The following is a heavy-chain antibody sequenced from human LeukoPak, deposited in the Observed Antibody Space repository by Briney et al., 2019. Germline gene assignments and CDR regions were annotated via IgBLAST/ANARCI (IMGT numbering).Heavy chain of an antibody. CDR3: ARVREYYYGSGSPRDYYYSMDV. V-gene: IGHV3-11*04. J-gene: IGHJ6*03. CDR2: ISSSVSTI. D-gene: IGHD3-10*01. Sequence: GGPLRLSCAASGFTSSDYYMSWVRQAPGKGLEWVSYISSSVSTIYYADSVKGRFTISGDNDKNSLYMQMNSLRAADTAVYYCARVREYYYGSGSPRDYYYSMDVWGKGTTVTVSS. CDR1: GFTSSDYY.